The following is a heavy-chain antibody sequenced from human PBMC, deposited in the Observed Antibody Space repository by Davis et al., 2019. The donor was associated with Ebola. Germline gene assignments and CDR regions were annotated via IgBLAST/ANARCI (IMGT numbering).Heavy chain of an antibody. CDR2: IDPSDSYT. CDR1: GYIFTKSW. V-gene: IGHV5-10-1*01. CDR3: ARHVSAYGDYKRFDP. D-gene: IGHD4-17*01. Sequence: GESLKISCTGSGYIFTKSWIGWVRQMPGKGLEWMGRIDPSDSYTNYSPSFQGHVTISADKSISTAYLQWSSLKASDTAMYYCARHVSAYGDYKRFDPWGQGTLVTVSS. J-gene: IGHJ5*02.